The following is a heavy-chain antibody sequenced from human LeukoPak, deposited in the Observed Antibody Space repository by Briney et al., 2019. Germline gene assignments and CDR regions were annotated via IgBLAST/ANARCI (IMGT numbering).Heavy chain of an antibody. Sequence: TSETLSLTCTVSGGSISGYYWSWIRQPPGKGLEWIGEINHSGSTNYNPSLKSRVTISVDTSKNQFSLKLSSVTAADTAVYYCAIVGYSSGWAHDYWGQGTLVTVSS. J-gene: IGHJ4*02. CDR1: GGSISGYY. CDR3: AIVGYSSGWAHDY. D-gene: IGHD6-19*01. CDR2: INHSGST. V-gene: IGHV4-34*01.